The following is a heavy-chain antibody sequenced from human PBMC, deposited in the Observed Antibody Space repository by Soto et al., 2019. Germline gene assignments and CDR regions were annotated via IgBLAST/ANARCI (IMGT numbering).Heavy chain of an antibody. CDR1: GYTFTSYY. J-gene: IGHJ3*02. CDR3: ATGLLTYMTTVNQNRATDAFDI. D-gene: IGHD4-17*01. Sequence: SVKVSCKASGYTFTSYYMHWVRQAPGQGLEWMGIINPSGGSTSYAQKFQGRVTMTEDTSTDTAYMELSSLRSEDTAVYYCATGLLTYMTTVNQNRATDAFDIWGQGTMVTVSS. CDR2: INPSGGST. V-gene: IGHV1-46*01.